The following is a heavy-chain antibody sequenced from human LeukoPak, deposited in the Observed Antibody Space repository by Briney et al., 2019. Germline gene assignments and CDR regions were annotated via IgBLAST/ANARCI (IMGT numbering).Heavy chain of an antibody. V-gene: IGHV4-59*01. CDR2: IYDSGST. Sequence: SETLSLTCTVSGGSIRSYYWNWIRQPPGKGLEWIGYIYDSGSTNYSPSLKSRVTLSVDMSKNQFSLKLSSVTAADTAVYYCARGYSSGWYRVDYWGQGTLVTVSS. J-gene: IGHJ4*02. D-gene: IGHD6-19*01. CDR1: GGSIRSYY. CDR3: ARGYSSGWYRVDY.